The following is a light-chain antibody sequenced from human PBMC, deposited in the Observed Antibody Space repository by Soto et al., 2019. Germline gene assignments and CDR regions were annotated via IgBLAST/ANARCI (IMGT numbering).Light chain of an antibody. CDR2: AAS. CDR3: QQYGSSRT. V-gene: IGKV1-39*01. J-gene: IGKJ2*01. Sequence: DIQMTQSPSSLSASVGDRVTITCRASQSISNYLNWYQQKPGKVPSLLTYAASSLQSGVPSRFSGSGFGTDFTLTISRLEPEDFAVYYCQQYGSSRTFGQGTKLEIK. CDR1: QSISNY.